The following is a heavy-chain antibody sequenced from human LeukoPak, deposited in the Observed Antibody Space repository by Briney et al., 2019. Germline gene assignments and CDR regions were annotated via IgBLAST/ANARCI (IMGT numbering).Heavy chain of an antibody. J-gene: IGHJ4*02. Sequence: SETLSLTCAVYGGSFSGYYWSWIRQPPGKGLEWIGEINHSGSTNYNPSLKSRVTISVDTSKNQFSLKLSSVTAADTAVYYCARRVTYYDFWSGYYHQYYFDYWGQGTLVTASS. CDR3: ARRVTYYDFWSGYYHQYYFDY. V-gene: IGHV4-34*01. CDR2: INHSGST. CDR1: GGSFSGYY. D-gene: IGHD3-3*01.